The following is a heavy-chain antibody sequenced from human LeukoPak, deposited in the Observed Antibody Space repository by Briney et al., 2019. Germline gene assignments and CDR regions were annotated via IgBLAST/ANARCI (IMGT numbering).Heavy chain of an antibody. J-gene: IGHJ4*02. CDR1: GFTLSDYW. CDR3: ARAPQIGFSGFDKSY. CDR2: INSDGSRI. V-gene: IGHV3-74*01. Sequence: GGSLRLSCAASGFTLSDYWTHWVRQAPGKGLVWVSRINSDGSRIIYADSVKGRFTISRDNAKNTVYLQMNSLRADDTAVYFCARAPQIGFSGFDKSYWGQGTLVTVSS. D-gene: IGHD5-12*01.